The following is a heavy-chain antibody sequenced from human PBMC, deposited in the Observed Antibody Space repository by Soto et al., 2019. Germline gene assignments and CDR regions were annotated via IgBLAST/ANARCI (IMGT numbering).Heavy chain of an antibody. CDR2: IGTRSDI. Sequence: LRLSCAASGFTFSTYSMHWVRQAPGKGLEWVSSIGTRSDIYYADSVKGRFTISRDNAKNSLSLQMNSLRAEDTGVYYCAREETAWPLAYGFDVWGQGTTVTVYS. CDR3: AREETAWPLAYGFDV. J-gene: IGHJ6*02. CDR1: GFTFSTYS. V-gene: IGHV3-21*01. D-gene: IGHD2-21*02.